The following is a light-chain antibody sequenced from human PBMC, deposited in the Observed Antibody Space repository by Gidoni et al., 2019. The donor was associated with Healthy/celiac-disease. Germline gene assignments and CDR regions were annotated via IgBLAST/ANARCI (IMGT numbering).Light chain of an antibody. CDR1: QSLVYSDGNTY. Sequence: DDVMNQSPLSLPVTLGQPASISCRSSQSLVYSDGNTYLNWFQQRPGQSPRRLIYKVSNRDSGVPDRFSGSGSGTDFTLKISRVEAEDVGVYYCMQGTHWPFTFGPGTKVDIK. CDR2: KVS. CDR3: MQGTHWPFT. J-gene: IGKJ3*01. V-gene: IGKV2-30*01.